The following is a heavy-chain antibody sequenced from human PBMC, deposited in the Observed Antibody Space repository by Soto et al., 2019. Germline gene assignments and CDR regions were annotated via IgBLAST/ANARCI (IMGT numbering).Heavy chain of an antibody. CDR3: XXXXXXXXXXXXYYGMDV. J-gene: IGHJ6*02. CDR1: GGSISSGGYY. CDR2: IYYSGST. V-gene: IGHV4-31*03. Sequence: QVQLQESGPGLVKPSQTLSLTCTVSGGSISSGGYYWSWIRQHPGKGLEWIGYIYYSGSTYYNPSLKSRVXXXXXXXXXXXXXXXXXXXXXXXXXXXXXXXXXXXXXXXYYGMDVWGQGTTVTVSS.